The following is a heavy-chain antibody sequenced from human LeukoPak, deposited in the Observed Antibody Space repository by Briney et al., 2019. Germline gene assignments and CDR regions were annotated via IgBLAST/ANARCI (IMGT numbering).Heavy chain of an antibody. CDR3: AEGDPDAFDI. CDR2: INHSRST. Sequence: IRXXXGXXLEWIGEINHSRSTNYNPSLKSRVTISVDTSKNQFSLKLSSVTAADTAVYYCAEGDPDAFDIWGQGTMVTVSS. D-gene: IGHD3-16*01. V-gene: IGHV4-34*01. J-gene: IGHJ3*02.